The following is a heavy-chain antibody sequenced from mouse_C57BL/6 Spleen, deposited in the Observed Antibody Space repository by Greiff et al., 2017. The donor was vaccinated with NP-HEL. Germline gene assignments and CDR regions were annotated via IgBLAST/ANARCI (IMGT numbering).Heavy chain of an antibody. CDR2: IDPSDSYT. J-gene: IGHJ3*01. CDR3: ARWGTGTAY. Sequence: QVQLQQSGAELVRPGTSVKLSCKASGYTFTSYWMHWVKQRPGQGLEWIGVIDPSDSYTNYNQKFKGKATLTVDTSSSTAYMQLSSLTSEDSAVYYCARWGTGTAYWGQGTLVTVSA. D-gene: IGHD4-1*01. CDR1: GYTFTSYW. V-gene: IGHV1-59*01.